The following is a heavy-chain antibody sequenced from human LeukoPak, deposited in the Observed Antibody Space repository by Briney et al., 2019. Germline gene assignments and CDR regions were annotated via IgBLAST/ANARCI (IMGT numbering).Heavy chain of an antibody. CDR3: AGSSSPPTFDY. Sequence: GGSLRLSCAASGFTVSSNYMSWVRQAPGKGLEWVSVIYRGGSTYYADSVKGRFTISRDNSKNTLYLQMNSLRAEDTAVYYCAGSSSPPTFDYWGQGTLVTVSS. CDR2: IYRGGST. J-gene: IGHJ4*02. CDR1: GFTVSSNY. V-gene: IGHV3-66*01. D-gene: IGHD2-2*01.